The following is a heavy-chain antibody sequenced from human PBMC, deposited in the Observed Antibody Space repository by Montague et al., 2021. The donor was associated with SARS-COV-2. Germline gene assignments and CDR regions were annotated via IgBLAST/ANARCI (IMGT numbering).Heavy chain of an antibody. CDR2: IYNTGRT. Sequence: SETLSLTCTVSGASVTSGDYYWTWIRQPPGKGLEWIGYIYNTGRTNYNPSLKSRVTISMDTSKNQYSLRVDSVSAADTAVYYCATEMTAYDVFDIWGQGTMVTVSS. V-gene: IGHV4-61*08. CDR1: GASVTSGDYY. CDR3: ATEMTAYDVFDI. J-gene: IGHJ3*02.